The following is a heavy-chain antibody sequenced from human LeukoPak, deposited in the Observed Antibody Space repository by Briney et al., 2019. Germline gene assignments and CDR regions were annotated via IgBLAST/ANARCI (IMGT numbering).Heavy chain of an antibody. D-gene: IGHD3-22*01. V-gene: IGHV4-30-2*01. CDR1: GGSISSGGYS. Sequence: NSSETLSLTCAVSGGSISSGGYSWSWIRQPPGKGLEWIGYIYHSGSTYYNPSLKSRVTISVDRSKNQFSLKLSSVTAADTAVYYCARGRKQSSGYWSTLRYYFDYWGQGTLVTVSS. CDR3: ARGRKQSSGYWSTLRYYFDY. CDR2: IYHSGST. J-gene: IGHJ4*02.